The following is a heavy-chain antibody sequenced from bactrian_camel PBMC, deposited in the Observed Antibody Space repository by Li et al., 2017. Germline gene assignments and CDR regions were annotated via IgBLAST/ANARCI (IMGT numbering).Heavy chain of an antibody. CDR2: TSPDGKE. Sequence: HVQLVESGGGSVQIGGSLTLACAASRGFDDANAEWGWFRQAPGAQCEMVASTSPDGKEYYSDSVKGRFAISRDNAKNTVYLQMNSLKPEDTALYYCAAEGRSSPYNFDMCHPALFKPDKPWGQGTQVTVS. D-gene: IGHD1*01. J-gene: IGHJ6*01. V-gene: IGHV3S53*01. CDR1: RGFDDANA. CDR3: AAEGRSSPYNFDMCHPALFKPDKP.